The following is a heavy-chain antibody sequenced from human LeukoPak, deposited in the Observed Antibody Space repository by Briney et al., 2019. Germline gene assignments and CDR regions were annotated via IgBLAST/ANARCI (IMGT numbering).Heavy chain of an antibody. CDR1: GYTFTSYY. CDR3: ARAFRGIFGVFEAFDI. CDR2: INPSRGST. V-gene: IGHV1-46*01. Sequence: ASVKVSCKASGYTFTSYYMHWVRQAPGQGLEWMGIINPSRGSTSQAQTFQGRVTMTRDMSTSTVSMELSSLRSEDTAVYYCARAFRGIFGVFEAFDIWGQGTMVTVSS. D-gene: IGHD3-3*01. J-gene: IGHJ3*02.